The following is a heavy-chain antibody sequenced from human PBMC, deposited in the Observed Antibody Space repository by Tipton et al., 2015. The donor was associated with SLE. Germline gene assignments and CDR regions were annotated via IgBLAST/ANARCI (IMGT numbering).Heavy chain of an antibody. CDR3: ARHGGVAGGFEI. V-gene: IGHV5-51*01. D-gene: IGHD2-8*02. J-gene: IGHJ3*02. CDR2: IYPGDSDT. Sequence: QLVQSGGVLKKPGESLKISCQASGYDFATLWIAWVRQMPGKGLELMGIIYPGDSDTRYSPSFQGQVTISVDKSITTAYLQWSSLKASDTAMYYCARHGGVAGGFEIWGQGTMVTVSS. CDR1: GYDFATLW.